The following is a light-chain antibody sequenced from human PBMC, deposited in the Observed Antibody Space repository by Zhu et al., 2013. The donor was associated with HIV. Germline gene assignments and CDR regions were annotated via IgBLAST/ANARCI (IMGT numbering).Light chain of an antibody. CDR2: LGS. CDR3: MQGLQTPWT. Sequence: DIVMTQSPLSLPVTPGEPASISCRSSQSLLHSNGNNYLAWYLQKPGQSPQLLIYLGSSRASGVPDRFSASISGTDFTLKISRVEAEDVGVYYCMQGLQTPWTFGQGTNVEIK. V-gene: IGKV2-28*01. J-gene: IGKJ1*01. CDR1: QSLLHSNGNNY.